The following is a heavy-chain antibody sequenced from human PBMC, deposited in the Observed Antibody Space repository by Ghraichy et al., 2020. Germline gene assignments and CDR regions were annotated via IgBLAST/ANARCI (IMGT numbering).Heavy chain of an antibody. CDR1: GGSISSYY. Sequence: SETLSLTCTVSGGSISSYYWSWIRQPPGKGLEWIGYIYYSGSTNYNPSLKSRVTISVDTSKNQFSLKLSSVTAADTAVYYCARRQYGDSNRNAFDIWGQGTMVTVSS. J-gene: IGHJ3*02. V-gene: IGHV4-59*08. CDR2: IYYSGST. CDR3: ARRQYGDSNRNAFDI. D-gene: IGHD4-17*01.